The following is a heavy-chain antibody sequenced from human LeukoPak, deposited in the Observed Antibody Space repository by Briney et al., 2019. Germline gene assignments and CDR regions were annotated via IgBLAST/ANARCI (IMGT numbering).Heavy chain of an antibody. CDR2: INAGNGNA. CDR1: GYTFTSYA. CDR3: ARGGHGLVQEDYYYGMDV. D-gene: IGHD3/OR15-3a*01. J-gene: IGHJ6*02. Sequence: ASVKVSCKASGYTFTSYAMHWVRQAPGQRLEWMGWINAGNGNAKYSQKFQGRVTITRDTSASTAYMELSSLRSEDTAVYYCARGGHGLVQEDYYYGMDVWGQGTTVTVSS. V-gene: IGHV1-3*01.